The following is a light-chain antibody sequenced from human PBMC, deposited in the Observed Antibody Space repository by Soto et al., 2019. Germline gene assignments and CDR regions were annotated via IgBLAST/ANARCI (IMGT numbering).Light chain of an antibody. CDR3: QQYYNTPWT. J-gene: IGKJ1*01. V-gene: IGKV4-1*01. CDR1: QSVLFSSDNKNY. CDR2: WAS. Sequence: DIVMTQSPDSLAVSLGERATINCKSSQSVLFSSDNKNYLTWYQQKPGQPPKLLIYWASTRESGVPDRFRGSGSGTDFTLTINSLQAEDVAVYYCQQYYNTPWTFGQGTKVEIK.